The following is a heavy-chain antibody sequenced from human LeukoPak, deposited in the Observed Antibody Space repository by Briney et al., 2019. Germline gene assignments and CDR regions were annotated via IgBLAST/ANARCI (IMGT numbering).Heavy chain of an antibody. CDR2: IYTSGST. CDR1: GGSISSYY. Sequence: SETLSLTCTVSGGSISSYYWSWIRQPAGKGLEWIGRIYTSGSTNYNPSLKSRVTMSVDTSKNQFSLKLSSVTAADTAVYYCASHQLAPNWFDPWGQGTLVTVSS. J-gene: IGHJ5*02. CDR3: ASHQLAPNWFDP. D-gene: IGHD3-3*02. V-gene: IGHV4-4*07.